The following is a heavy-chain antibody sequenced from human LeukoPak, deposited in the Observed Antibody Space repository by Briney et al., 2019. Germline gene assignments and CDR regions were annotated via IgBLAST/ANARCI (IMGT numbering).Heavy chain of an antibody. CDR2: MNPNSGNT. CDR1: GGTFSSYD. Sequence: ASVTVSCKASGGTFSSYDINWVRQATGQGLEWMGWMNPNSGNTGYAQKFQGRVTMTRNTSISTAYMELSSLRSEDTAVYYCARMVAATVSVDYWGQGTLVTVSS. V-gene: IGHV1-8*01. CDR3: ARMVAATVSVDY. J-gene: IGHJ4*02. D-gene: IGHD2-15*01.